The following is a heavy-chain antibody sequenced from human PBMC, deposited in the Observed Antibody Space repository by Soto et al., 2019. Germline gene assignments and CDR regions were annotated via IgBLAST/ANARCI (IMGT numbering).Heavy chain of an antibody. V-gene: IGHV3-23*01. D-gene: IGHD6-25*01. J-gene: IGHJ3*02. CDR1: GFTFSSYA. CDR3: AKPRSIAAGYDAFDI. CDR2: ISGSGGST. Sequence: PGGALRLSCATSGFTFSSYAMNLVRQAPGKGLEWVSAISGSGGSTYYADSVKGRFTISRDNSKNTLYLQMNSLRAEDTAVYYCAKPRSIAAGYDAFDIWGQGTTVTVSS.